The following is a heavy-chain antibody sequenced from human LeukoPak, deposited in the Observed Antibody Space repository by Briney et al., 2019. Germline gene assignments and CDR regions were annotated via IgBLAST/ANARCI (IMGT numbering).Heavy chain of an antibody. CDR3: AKDPPYSGSYLDY. CDR1: GFTSSSYG. Sequence: GSLRLSCAASGFTSSSYGMHWVRQAPGKGLEWVAVISYDGSNKYYADSVKGRFTISRDNSKNTLYLQMNSLRAEDTAVYYCAKDPPYSGSYLDYWGQGTLVTVSS. CDR2: ISYDGSNK. J-gene: IGHJ4*02. V-gene: IGHV3-30*18. D-gene: IGHD1-26*01.